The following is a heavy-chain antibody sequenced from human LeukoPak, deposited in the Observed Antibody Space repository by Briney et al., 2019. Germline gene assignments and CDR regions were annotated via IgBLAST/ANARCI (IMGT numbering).Heavy chain of an antibody. CDR2: IYYSGST. J-gene: IGHJ4*02. CDR1: GGSVSSGSYY. CDR3: ARGKEYSSSWYALGY. Sequence: SETLSLTCTVSGGSVSSGSYYWSWIRQPPGKGLEWIGYIYYSGSTNYNPSLKSRVTISVDTSKNQFSLKLSSVTAADTAVYYCARGKEYSSSWYALGYWGQGTLVTVSS. V-gene: IGHV4-61*01. D-gene: IGHD6-13*01.